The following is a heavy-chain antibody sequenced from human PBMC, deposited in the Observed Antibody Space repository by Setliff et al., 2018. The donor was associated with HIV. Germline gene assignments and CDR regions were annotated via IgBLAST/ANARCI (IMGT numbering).Heavy chain of an antibody. CDR1: GGSISAYY. V-gene: IGHV4-59*01. CDR2: IYYSGGT. J-gene: IGHJ3*02. CDR3: ARLDDSGSYYENAFDI. Sequence: PSETLSLTCTVSGGSISAYYWSWIRQPPGKGLEWIGYIYYSGGTTYNPSLKSRVTISVGASKSQFSLKLSSVTAADTAVYYCARLDDSGSYYENAFDIWGQGAMVTVSS. D-gene: IGHD1-26*01.